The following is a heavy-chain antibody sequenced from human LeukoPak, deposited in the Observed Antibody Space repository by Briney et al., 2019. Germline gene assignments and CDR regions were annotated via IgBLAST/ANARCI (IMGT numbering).Heavy chain of an antibody. CDR1: GGSISGYY. V-gene: IGHV4-59*01. J-gene: IGHJ6*02. Sequence: PSETLSLTCTVSGGSISGYYWSWIRQPPGKGLEWIGYIYYSGSTNYNPSLKSRVTISVDTSKNQFSLKLSSVTAAVTAVYYCARGSYSSGWYGRYYYYGMGVWGQGTTVTVSS. CDR2: IYYSGST. D-gene: IGHD6-19*01. CDR3: ARGSYSSGWYGRYYYYGMGV.